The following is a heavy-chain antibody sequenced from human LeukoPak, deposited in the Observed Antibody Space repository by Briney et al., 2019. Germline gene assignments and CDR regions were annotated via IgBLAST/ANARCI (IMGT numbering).Heavy chain of an antibody. J-gene: IGHJ4*02. D-gene: IGHD1-1*01. CDR1: GFTFNDYY. CDR2: ISVSASTI. CDR3: ARDRAGYNWNDVGH. Sequence: GGSLRLSCAASGFTFNDYYMSWIRQAPGKGLEWVSYISVSASTIYYADSVKGRFTISRDNAKNSLYLQMNSLRVEDTAVYYCARDRAGYNWNDVGHWGQGTLVTVSS. V-gene: IGHV3-11*04.